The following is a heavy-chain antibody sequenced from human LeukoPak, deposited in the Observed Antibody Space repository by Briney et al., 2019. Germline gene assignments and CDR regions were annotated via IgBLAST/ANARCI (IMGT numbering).Heavy chain of an antibody. D-gene: IGHD6-19*01. CDR2: IKQDGSEK. CDR1: GFTFSSYW. CDR3: ARVIRSGIAVAGLFFDY. V-gene: IGHV3-7*01. Sequence: GGSLRLSCAASGFTFSSYWMSWVRQAPGKGLEWVANIKQDGSEKYYVDSVKGRFTISRDNAKNSLYLQMNSLRAEDTAVYYCARVIRSGIAVAGLFFDYWGQGTLVTVSS. J-gene: IGHJ4*02.